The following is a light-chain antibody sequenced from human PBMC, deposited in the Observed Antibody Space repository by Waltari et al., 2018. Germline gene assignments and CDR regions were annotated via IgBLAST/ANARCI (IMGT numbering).Light chain of an antibody. CDR3: AGWDDSLTGVV. J-gene: IGLJ2*01. CDR1: SSNIGTTY. V-gene: IGLV1-47*01. CDR2: LDD. Sequence: QSVLTQPPSLSGTPGQRVTISCSGSSSNIGTTYVFEYQQFPGRAPKLLIYLDDHRPSGVPDRFSASKSGSSASLTISGLRPEDEADYHCAGWDDSLTGVVFGGGTKLTV.